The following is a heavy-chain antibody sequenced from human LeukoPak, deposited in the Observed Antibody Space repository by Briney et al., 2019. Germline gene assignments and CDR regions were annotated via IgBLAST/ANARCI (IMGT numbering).Heavy chain of an antibody. CDR1: GGTFSSYA. J-gene: IGHJ4*02. Sequence: ASVKVSCKASGGTFSSYAISWVRQAPGKGLEWMGGFDPEDGETIYAQKFQGRVTMTEDTSTDTAYMELSSLRSEDTAVYYCATVGGLDILTGYPRDYWGQGTLVTVSS. V-gene: IGHV1-24*01. CDR3: ATVGGLDILTGYPRDY. D-gene: IGHD3-9*01. CDR2: FDPEDGET.